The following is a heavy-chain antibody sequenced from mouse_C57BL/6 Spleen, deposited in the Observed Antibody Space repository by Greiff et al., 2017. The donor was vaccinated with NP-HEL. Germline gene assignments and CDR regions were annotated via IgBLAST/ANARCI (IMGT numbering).Heavy chain of an antibody. CDR1: GYSFTSYY. V-gene: IGHV1-66*01. Sequence: VQLVESGPELVKPGASVKISCKASGYSFTSYYIHWVKQRPGQGLEWIGWIYPGSGNTKYNEKFKGKATPTADTSSSTAYMQLSSLTSEDSAVYYCARADRYWYFDVWGTGTTVTVSS. J-gene: IGHJ1*03. CDR3: ARADRYWYFDV. D-gene: IGHD2-14*01. CDR2: IYPGSGNT.